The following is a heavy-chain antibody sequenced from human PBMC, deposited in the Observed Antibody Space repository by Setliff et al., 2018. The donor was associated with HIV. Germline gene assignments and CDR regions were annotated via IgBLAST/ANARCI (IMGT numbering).Heavy chain of an antibody. CDR1: GYNFASHW. Sequence: GESLKISCRGSGYNFASHWIAWVRQMPGKGLEWMGIVYPDDSDSRYSPSFQGQVTISADRSINTAFLQWSSLEASDTAMYYCIRRRRAPGAADLESYWGQGTLVTVSS. V-gene: IGHV5-51*01. J-gene: IGHJ4*02. CDR3: IRRRRAPGAADLESY. CDR2: VYPDDSDS. D-gene: IGHD7-27*01.